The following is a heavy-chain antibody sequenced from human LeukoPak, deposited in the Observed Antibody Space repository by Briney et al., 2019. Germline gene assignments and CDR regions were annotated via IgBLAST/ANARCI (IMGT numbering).Heavy chain of an antibody. D-gene: IGHD4-17*01. J-gene: IGHJ4*02. CDR2: INHSGST. CDR3: ARARWGDYHDMNYFDY. V-gene: IGHV4-34*01. Sequence: LETLSLTCAVYGGSFSGYYWSWIRQPPGKGLEWIGEINHSGSTNYNPSLKSRVTISVDTSKNQFSLKLSSVTAADTAVYYCARARWGDYHDMNYFDYWGQGTLVTVSS. CDR1: GGSFSGYY.